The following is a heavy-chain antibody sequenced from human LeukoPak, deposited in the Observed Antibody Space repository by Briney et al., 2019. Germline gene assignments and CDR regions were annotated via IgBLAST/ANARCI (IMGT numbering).Heavy chain of an antibody. Sequence: SETLSLTCTVSGGSINNYYWSWIRQPAGKGLEWIGRIYTSGSSNYNPSLKSRVIMSVDTSKNQFSLKLSSVTAADTAMYYCARRHGAAAGDAFDVWGQGTVVTVSS. J-gene: IGHJ3*01. CDR1: GGSINNYY. D-gene: IGHD6-13*01. V-gene: IGHV4-4*07. CDR3: ARRHGAAAGDAFDV. CDR2: IYTSGSS.